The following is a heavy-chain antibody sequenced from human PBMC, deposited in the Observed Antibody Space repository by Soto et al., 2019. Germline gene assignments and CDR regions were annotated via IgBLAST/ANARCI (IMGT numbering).Heavy chain of an antibody. D-gene: IGHD7-27*01. J-gene: IGHJ6*03. CDR3: ARDLSWGSNWYYYMDV. CDR2: ISSGGSVK. CDR1: GFIFSAVA. Sequence: EVQLVESGGGLVQPGGSLRLSCATSGFIFSAVAMNWVRQAPGKGRGGVAYISSGGSVKDYADSVKGRFTVSRDNARNSLYLQMNSLRAEDTAVYYCARDLSWGSNWYYYMDVWGKGTTVTVSS. V-gene: IGHV3-48*01.